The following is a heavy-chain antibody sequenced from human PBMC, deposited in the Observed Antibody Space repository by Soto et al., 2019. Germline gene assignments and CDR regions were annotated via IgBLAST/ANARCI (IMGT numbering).Heavy chain of an antibody. J-gene: IGHJ4*02. V-gene: IGHV3-7*01. D-gene: IGHD6-19*01. Sequence: GGSLRLSCAASGFTFNNNWMSWVRQAPGKGLEWVANINENGGATYYVDSVEGRFTISRDNAKNSLYLQMNSLRAEDTAVYYCARAGSIGSADYWGRGILVTSPQ. CDR1: GFTFNNNW. CDR3: ARAGSIGSADY. CDR2: INENGGAT.